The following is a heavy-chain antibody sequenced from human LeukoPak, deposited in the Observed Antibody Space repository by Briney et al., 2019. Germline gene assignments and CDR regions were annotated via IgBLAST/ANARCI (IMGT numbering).Heavy chain of an antibody. J-gene: IGHJ4*02. Sequence: GESLKISCQGSGYSFTGYWIGWVRQLPGEGLEGMGIIYPGESDTSYSPPFQGQVTISADKSISTAYLQSSSLKASDTAIYYCARWKYGDYVSYWGQGTLVTVSS. CDR1: GYSFTGYW. CDR3: ARWKYGDYVSY. D-gene: IGHD4-17*01. CDR2: IYPGESDT. V-gene: IGHV5-51*01.